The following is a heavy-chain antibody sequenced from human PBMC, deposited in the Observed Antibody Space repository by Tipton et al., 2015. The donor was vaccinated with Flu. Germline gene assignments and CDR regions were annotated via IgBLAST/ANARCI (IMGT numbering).Heavy chain of an antibody. CDR2: IHYSGTT. CDR3: ARRSVAGPYNWFDP. Sequence: TLSLTCTVSGGSISNYHWGWIRQPPGKGLEWIGGIHYSGTTYYNPSLKSRVTISADTSKNQFSLRLSSVTAADTAVYYCARRSVAGPYNWFDPWGQGTLVTISS. V-gene: IGHV4-39*07. CDR1: GGSISNYH. J-gene: IGHJ5*02. D-gene: IGHD6-19*01.